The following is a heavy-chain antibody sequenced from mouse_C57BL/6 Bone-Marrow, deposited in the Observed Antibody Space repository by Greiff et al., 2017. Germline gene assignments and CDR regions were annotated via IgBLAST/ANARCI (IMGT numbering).Heavy chain of an antibody. V-gene: IGHV1-5*01. J-gene: IGHJ4*01. CDR1: GYTFTSYW. CDR2: IYPGNSDT. Sequence: VQLQQSGTVLARPGASVKMSCKTSGYTFTSYWMHWVKQRPGQGLEWIGAIYPGNSDTSYNQKFKGKAKLTAVTSASTAYMELSSLTDEYSAVYYCTREGLITTVVAPSYYDAMDYWGQGTSVTVSS. D-gene: IGHD1-1*01. CDR3: TREGLITTVVAPSYYDAMDY.